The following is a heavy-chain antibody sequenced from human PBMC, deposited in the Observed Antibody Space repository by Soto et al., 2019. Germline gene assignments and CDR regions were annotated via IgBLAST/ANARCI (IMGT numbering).Heavy chain of an antibody. Sequence: VQLVQSGAEEKKPGASVKVSCKASGYTFTSYAMHWVRQAPGQRLEWMGWINAGNGNTKYSQKFQGRVTITRDTSASTAYMELLSLRSEDPAVYYCARSIVVVTAIDYWGQGTLVTVSS. CDR2: INAGNGNT. V-gene: IGHV1-3*05. CDR3: ARSIVVVTAIDY. CDR1: GYTFTSYA. D-gene: IGHD2-21*02. J-gene: IGHJ4*02.